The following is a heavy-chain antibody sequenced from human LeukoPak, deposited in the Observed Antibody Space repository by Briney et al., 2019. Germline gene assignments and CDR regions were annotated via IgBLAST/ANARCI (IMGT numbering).Heavy chain of an antibody. CDR2: MNPNSGNT. Sequence: GASVKASCKASGYTFTSYDINWVRQATGQGLEWMGWMNPNSGNTGYAQKFQGRVTITRNTSISTAYMELSSLRSDDTAVYYCARPIVGATSLYFDYWGQGTLVTVSS. CDR3: ARPIVGATSLYFDY. D-gene: IGHD1-26*01. CDR1: GYTFTSYD. J-gene: IGHJ4*02. V-gene: IGHV1-8*03.